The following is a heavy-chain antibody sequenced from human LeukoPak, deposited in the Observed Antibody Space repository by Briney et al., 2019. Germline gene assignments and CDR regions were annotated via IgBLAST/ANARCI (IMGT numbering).Heavy chain of an antibody. CDR2: ISGSAGST. Sequence: PGGSLRLSCAAFGFTFSSYAMSWVRQAPGKGLEWVSGISGSAGSTYYADSAKGRFTISRDNSKNTLYLQMNSLRAEDTAVYYCAKDGLGRYPYYGMDVWGKGTTVTVSS. D-gene: IGHD3-16*01. J-gene: IGHJ6*04. CDR1: GFTFSSYA. V-gene: IGHV3-23*01. CDR3: AKDGLGRYPYYGMDV.